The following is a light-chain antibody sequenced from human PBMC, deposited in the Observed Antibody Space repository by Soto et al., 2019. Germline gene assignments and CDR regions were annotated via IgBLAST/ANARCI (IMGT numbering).Light chain of an antibody. Sequence: QMTQSHSTLSGSVGDRVTITCRASQTISSWLAWYQQKPGKAPKLLIYKASTLKSGVPSRFSGSGSGTEFTLTISSLQPDDFATYYCQHYNSYSEAFAQGTRLAI. CDR2: KAS. V-gene: IGKV1-5*03. CDR1: QTISSW. CDR3: QHYNSYSEA. J-gene: IGKJ5*01.